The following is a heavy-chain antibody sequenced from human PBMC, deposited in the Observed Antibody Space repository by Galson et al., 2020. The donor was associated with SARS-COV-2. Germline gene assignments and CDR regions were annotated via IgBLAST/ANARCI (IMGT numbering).Heavy chain of an antibody. Sequence: GGSLRLSCAASGFTFDDYAMHWVRQAPGKGLEWVSLISWDGGSTYYADSVKGRFTISRDNSKNSLYLQMNSLRAEDTALYYCAKGGYSSSPIHLDYWGQGTLVTVSS. CDR1: GFTFDDYA. J-gene: IGHJ4*02. D-gene: IGHD6-13*01. CDR2: ISWDGGST. V-gene: IGHV3-43D*04. CDR3: AKGGYSSSPIHLDY.